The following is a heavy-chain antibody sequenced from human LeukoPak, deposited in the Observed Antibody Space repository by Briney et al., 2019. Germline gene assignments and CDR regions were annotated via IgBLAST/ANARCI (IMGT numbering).Heavy chain of an antibody. CDR1: GFTFSTYS. Sequence: GGSLRLSCAASGFTFSTYSMNWVRQAPGKGLEWVSYISSSSTIYYADSVKGRFTISRDNAKNSLYLQMNSLRAADTAVYYCARGSTYYDSSGQVPFDYWGQGTLVTVSS. D-gene: IGHD3-22*01. V-gene: IGHV3-48*01. CDR2: ISSSSTI. J-gene: IGHJ4*02. CDR3: ARGSTYYDSSGQVPFDY.